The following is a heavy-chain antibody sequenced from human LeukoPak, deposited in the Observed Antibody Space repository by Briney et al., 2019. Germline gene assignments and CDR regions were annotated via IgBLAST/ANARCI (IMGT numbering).Heavy chain of an antibody. Sequence: SETLSLTCAVYGGSFSGYYWSWIRQPPGKGLEWIGEINHSGSTNYNPSLKSRVTISVDTSKSQFSLKLSSVTAADTAVYYCARGAPILGYCSSTSCYTRLSYYYYGMDVWGQGTTVTVSS. CDR2: INHSGST. CDR3: ARGAPILGYCSSTSCYTRLSYYYYGMDV. V-gene: IGHV4-34*01. CDR1: GGSFSGYY. D-gene: IGHD2-2*02. J-gene: IGHJ6*02.